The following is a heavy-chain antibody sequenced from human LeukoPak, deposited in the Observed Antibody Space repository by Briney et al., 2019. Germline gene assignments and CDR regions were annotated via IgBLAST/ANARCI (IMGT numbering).Heavy chain of an antibody. D-gene: IGHD6-19*01. CDR2: IKQDGSEK. J-gene: IGHJ3*02. CDR1: GFTFSSYE. Sequence: GGSLRLSCAASGFTFSSYEMNWVRQAPGKGLEWVTNIKQDGSEKNYVDSVKGRFTISRDNTKKSLHLQMNSLRAEDTAVYYCARSLRSSGWLPDDAFDIWGQGTKVTVSS. V-gene: IGHV3-7*01. CDR3: ARSLRSSGWLPDDAFDI.